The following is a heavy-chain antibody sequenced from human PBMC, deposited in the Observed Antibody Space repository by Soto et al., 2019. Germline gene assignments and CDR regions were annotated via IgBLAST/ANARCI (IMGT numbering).Heavy chain of an antibody. V-gene: IGHV4-30-2*01. D-gene: IGHD2-21*02. CDR1: GGSISSGGYS. CDR2: LYHSGST. Sequence: QLQLQESGSGLVKPSQTLSLTCAVSGGSISSGGYSWSWIRQPPGKGLEWIGYLYHSGSTYYNPSLKSRVTISVDRSQNQFSLQLSSVTAADTAVYYCARARHGDPIDYWGQGTLVTVSS. J-gene: IGHJ4*02. CDR3: ARARHGDPIDY.